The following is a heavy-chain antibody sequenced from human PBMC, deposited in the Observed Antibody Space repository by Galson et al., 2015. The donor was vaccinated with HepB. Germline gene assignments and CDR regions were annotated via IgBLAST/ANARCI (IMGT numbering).Heavy chain of an antibody. V-gene: IGHV5-51*01. CDR1: GYIFTNYW. J-gene: IGHJ4*02. CDR2: IYPDDSET. CDR3: ARRINQHFDY. Sequence: QSGAEVKKPGESLKISCGGSGYIFTNYWIAWVRQVPGEGLEWMGIIYPDDSETSYSPSFQGQVTIAVDKSINTAYLQWSTLKASDTAMYYCARRINQHFDYWGQGTLVTISS.